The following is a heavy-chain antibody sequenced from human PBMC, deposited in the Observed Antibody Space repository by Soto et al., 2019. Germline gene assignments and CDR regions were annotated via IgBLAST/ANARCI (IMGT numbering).Heavy chain of an antibody. D-gene: IGHD3-10*01. J-gene: IGHJ6*02. CDR1: GSDIATYP. CDR2: ASGSGRRT. CDR3: AKDQEFGSRSYEAGMDV. V-gene: IGHV3-23*01. Sequence: EMQLLQSGGGLVRPGGSLTLSCEASGSDIATYPMNWVRQAPGMGLEWVATASGSGRRTYYADSVKVRFTISRDNSQNTLFLQMSDLRAEDTAVYFCAKDQEFGSRSYEAGMDVWGQGTTVVVSS.